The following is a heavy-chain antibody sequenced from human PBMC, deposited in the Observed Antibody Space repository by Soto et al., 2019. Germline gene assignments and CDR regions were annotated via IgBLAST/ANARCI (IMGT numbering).Heavy chain of an antibody. J-gene: IGHJ5*02. CDR1: GGSISSCGYY. V-gene: IGHV4-31*03. CDR3: ARDRSPGENWFDP. D-gene: IGHD1-26*01. CDR2: IYYSGST. Sequence: SETLSLTCTVSGGSISSCGYYWSWIRQHPVKGLEWIGYIYYSGSTYYNPSLKSRVTISVDTSKNQFSLKLSSVTAADTAVYYCARDRSPGENWFDPWGQGTLVNVSS.